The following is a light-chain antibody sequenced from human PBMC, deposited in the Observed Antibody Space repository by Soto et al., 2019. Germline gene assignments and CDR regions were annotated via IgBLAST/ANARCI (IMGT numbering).Light chain of an antibody. Sequence: DIVMTQSPLSLPVTPGEPASISCRSSQSHLYTNGHYYLDWYLQKPGQSPQLLINLSSSRASGVPNRNSSSGSGTHLILRISRVEAEDVGVYYCMQTLQYPTFGQGNKVEIK. J-gene: IGKJ1*01. V-gene: IGKV2-28*01. CDR3: MQTLQYPT. CDR2: LSS. CDR1: QSHLYTNGHYY.